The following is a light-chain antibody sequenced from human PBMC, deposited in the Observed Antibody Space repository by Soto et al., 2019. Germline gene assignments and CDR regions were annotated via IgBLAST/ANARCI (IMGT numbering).Light chain of an antibody. CDR3: PQYKNWPLT. CDR2: GAS. CDR1: QSVSGN. V-gene: IGKV3-15*01. J-gene: IGKJ4*01. Sequence: EIVMTQSPATLSVSPGGRATLSCRASQSVSGNLAWYQQKPGQAPRLLIYGASTRATGFPARFGGSGSGTDFTLTISSLQSEDFAVYYCPQYKNWPLTFGGGTRVEIK.